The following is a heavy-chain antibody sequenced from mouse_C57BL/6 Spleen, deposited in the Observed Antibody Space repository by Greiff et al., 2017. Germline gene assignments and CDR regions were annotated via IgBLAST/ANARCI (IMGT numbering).Heavy chain of an antibody. D-gene: IGHD4-1*01. CDR3: ARGNWDYWYFDV. V-gene: IGHV1-72*01. CDR2: IDPNSGGT. J-gene: IGHJ1*03. Sequence: QVQLKQPGAELVKPGASVKLSCKASGYTFTSYWMHWVKQRPGRGLEWIGRIDPNSGGTKYNEKFKSKATLTVDKPSSTAYMQLSSLTSEDSAVYYCARGNWDYWYFDVWGTGATVTVSS. CDR1: GYTFTSYW.